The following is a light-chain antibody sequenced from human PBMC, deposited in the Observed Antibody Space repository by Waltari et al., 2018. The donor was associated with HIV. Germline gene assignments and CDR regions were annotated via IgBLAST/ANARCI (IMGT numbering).Light chain of an antibody. V-gene: IGLV2-23*01. CDR3: CSYEGGNTYV. Sequence: QSVLTQPVSVSRSPGQSLTISSTGTHTDAGAYILFSWYQQNPGKAAQVIFFQDTKRPSGISVRFSASKSGKTASLKITGIRLEDEGTYYCCSYEGGNTYVFGSGTEVYVL. J-gene: IGLJ1*01. CDR1: HTDAGAYIL. CDR2: QDT.